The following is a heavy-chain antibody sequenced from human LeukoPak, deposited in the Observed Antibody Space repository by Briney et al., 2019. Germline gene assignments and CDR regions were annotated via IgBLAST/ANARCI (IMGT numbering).Heavy chain of an antibody. V-gene: IGHV3-33*01. D-gene: IGHD3/OR15-3a*01. CDR2: IWYDGSNK. CDR1: GFTFSSYG. J-gene: IGHJ3*02. CDR3: ARAGTWDAFDI. Sequence: QSGGSLRLSCAASGFTFSSYGMHWVRQAPGKGLEWVAVIWYDGSNKYYADSVKGRFTISRDNSKNTLYLQMNSLRAEDTAVYYCARAGTWDAFDIWGQGTMVTVSS.